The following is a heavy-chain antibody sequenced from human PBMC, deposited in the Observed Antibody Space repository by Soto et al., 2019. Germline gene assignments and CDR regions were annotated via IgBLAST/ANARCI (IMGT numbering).Heavy chain of an antibody. V-gene: IGHV3-30*18. CDR1: GFTFSSYG. Sequence: GGSLRLSCAASGFTFSSYGMHWVRQAPGKGLEWVAVISYDGSNKYYAHSVKGRFTISRDNSKNTLYLQMNSLRAEDTAVYYCAKAGGSGSYSSYYFDYWGQGTLVTVSS. CDR2: ISYDGSNK. CDR3: AKAGGSGSYSSYYFDY. D-gene: IGHD3-10*01. J-gene: IGHJ4*02.